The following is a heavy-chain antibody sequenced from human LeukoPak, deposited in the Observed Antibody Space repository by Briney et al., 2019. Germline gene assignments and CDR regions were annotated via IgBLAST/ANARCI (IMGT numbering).Heavy chain of an antibody. J-gene: IGHJ5*02. CDR2: ISPNSGGT. V-gene: IGHV1-2*02. CDR3: ARGDCSVNGCHGGNWFDP. Sequence: ASVKVSCKASGYTFTCYYIHWVRQAPGQGLEWMGWISPNSGGTKYAQSFQGRVTMTRDTSSSTAHMELSSLRSDDTAVYYCARGDCSVNGCHGGNWFDPWGQGTLVTVSS. D-gene: IGHD2-15*01. CDR1: GYTFTCYY.